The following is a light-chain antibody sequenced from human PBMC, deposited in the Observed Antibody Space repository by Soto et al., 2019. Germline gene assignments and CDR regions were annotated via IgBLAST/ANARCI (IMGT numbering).Light chain of an antibody. CDR2: DVS. CDR1: NSDVGGYMF. CDR3: SSYASSNTFV. V-gene: IGLV2-14*03. Sequence: QSALTQPASVSGSPGQSITISCTGTNSDVGGYMFVSWYQHHPGKAPKLVIFDVSDRPSGVSNRFSGSKSGDTASLTISGLQAGDEADYYCSSYASSNTFVFGTGTKVTVL. J-gene: IGLJ1*01.